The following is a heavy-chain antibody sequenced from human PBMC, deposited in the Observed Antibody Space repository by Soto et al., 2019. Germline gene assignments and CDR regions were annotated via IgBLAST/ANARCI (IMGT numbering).Heavy chain of an antibody. CDR2: IYHSGST. J-gene: IGHJ4*02. CDR3: ARGQVVAAQH. Sequence: QLQLQESGSGLVKPSQTLSLTCAVSGGSISSGGYSWSWIRQPPGKGLEWIGYIYHSGSTYYNPSLMMRVTTPVAGSKSQLSLKRSSVTAADTAVDYCARGQVVAAQHWGQGTLVTVSS. V-gene: IGHV4-30-2*01. CDR1: GGSISSGGYS. D-gene: IGHD2-15*01.